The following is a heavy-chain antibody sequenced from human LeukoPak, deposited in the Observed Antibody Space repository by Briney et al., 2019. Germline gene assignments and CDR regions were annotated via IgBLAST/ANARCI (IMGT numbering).Heavy chain of an antibody. CDR3: ARDFSGNYYDY. J-gene: IGHJ4*02. CDR1: GGSISTHY. V-gene: IGHV4-59*11. CDR2: IYYTGST. Sequence: SETLSFTCVGSGGSISTHYWTWIRQSPGKGLEWLGYIYYTGSTNYNPSLKSRVTISLDTFKNQFSLRLTSVTAADTAMYYCARDFSGNYYDYWGQGALVTVSS. D-gene: IGHD1-26*01.